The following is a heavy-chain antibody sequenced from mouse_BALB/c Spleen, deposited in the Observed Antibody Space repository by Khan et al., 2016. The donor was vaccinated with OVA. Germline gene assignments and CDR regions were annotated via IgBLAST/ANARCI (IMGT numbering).Heavy chain of an antibody. J-gene: IGHJ4*01. CDR2: ISSTGST. Sequence: EVQLQESGPGLVKPSQSLSLTCTVTGYSITSDFAWNWIRQFPGNKLEWMGYISSTGSTSYSPSLKSRLSITRDTSKHQFFLHLNSWTTEDTATYYCARSLYYSDSYAMDYWGQGTSVTVSS. D-gene: IGHD2-13*01. V-gene: IGHV3-2*02. CDR3: ARSLYYSDSYAMDY. CDR1: GYSITSDFA.